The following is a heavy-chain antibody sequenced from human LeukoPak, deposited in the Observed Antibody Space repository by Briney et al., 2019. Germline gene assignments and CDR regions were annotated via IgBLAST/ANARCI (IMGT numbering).Heavy chain of an antibody. D-gene: IGHD5-24*01. V-gene: IGHV4-59*08. CDR3: ARWGVGRDGYNYRYFDY. J-gene: IGHJ4*02. CDR2: IYYSGST. Sequence: SETLSLTCTVSGGSISSYYWSWIRQPPGKGLEWIGYIYYSGSTNYNPSLKSRVTISVDTSKNQFSLKLSSVTAADTAVYYCARWGVGRDGYNYRYFDYWGQGTLVTVSS. CDR1: GGSISSYY.